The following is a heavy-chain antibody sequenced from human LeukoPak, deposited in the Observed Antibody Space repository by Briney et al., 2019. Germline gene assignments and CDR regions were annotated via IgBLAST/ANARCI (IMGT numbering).Heavy chain of an antibody. CDR2: IRYDGTKQ. V-gene: IGHV3-30*02. Sequence: GGSLRLSCAASGFTFSNHGMQWVRQAPGKGLEWVAFIRYDGTKQFYADSVKGRCTISRDNSKNTLYLQMNGLRAGDTAVYYCAKGFSTTESALDCWGQGTLVTVSS. D-gene: IGHD4-11*01. CDR3: AKGFSTTESALDC. J-gene: IGHJ4*02. CDR1: GFTFSNHG.